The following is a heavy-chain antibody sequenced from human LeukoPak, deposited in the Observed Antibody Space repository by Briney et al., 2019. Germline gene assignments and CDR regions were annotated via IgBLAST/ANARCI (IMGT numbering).Heavy chain of an antibody. D-gene: IGHD3-9*01. Sequence: PSETLSLTCAVYGGSFSGYYWSWIRQPPGKGLEWIGEINHSGSTNYNPSLKSRVTISVDTSKNQFSLKLSSVTAADTAVYYCARGGRLRYFDWLLPNWFDPWGQGTLVTVSS. CDR1: GGSFSGYY. V-gene: IGHV4-34*01. CDR2: INHSGST. CDR3: ARGGRLRYFDWLLPNWFDP. J-gene: IGHJ5*02.